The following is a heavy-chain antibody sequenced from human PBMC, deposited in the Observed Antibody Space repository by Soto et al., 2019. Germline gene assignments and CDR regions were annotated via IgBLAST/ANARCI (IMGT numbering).Heavy chain of an antibody. Sequence: EVQLLESGGGLVQPGASLRLSCAASGFTFTTFDMSWARQAPGKGLEWVSVVRGRDGSTSYADSLKGRFTISKDSSKNTLYLQMNSLRAEDTALYYCAKGAWLD. J-gene: IGHJ4*01. CDR3: AKGAWLD. CDR1: GFTFTTFD. V-gene: IGHV3-23*01. CDR2: VRGRDGST. D-gene: IGHD5-12*01.